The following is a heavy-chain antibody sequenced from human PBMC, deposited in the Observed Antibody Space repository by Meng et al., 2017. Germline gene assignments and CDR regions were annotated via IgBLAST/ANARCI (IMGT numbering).Heavy chain of an antibody. J-gene: IGHJ6*02. V-gene: IGHV3-9*01. Sequence: SLKISCAASGFTFDDYAMHWVRQAPGKGLEWVSGISWNSGSIGYADSVKGRFTISRDNAKNSLYLQMNSLRAEDTALYYCAKDMGGSSGWLDHTYYYCGMDVWGQGTTVTVSS. CDR3: AKDMGGSSGWLDHTYYYCGMDV. D-gene: IGHD6-19*01. CDR2: ISWNSGSI. CDR1: GFTFDDYA.